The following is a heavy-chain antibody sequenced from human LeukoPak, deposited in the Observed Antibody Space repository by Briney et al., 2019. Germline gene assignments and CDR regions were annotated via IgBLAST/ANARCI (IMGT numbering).Heavy chain of an antibody. V-gene: IGHV1-69*01. D-gene: IGHD5-18*01. CDR2: IIPIFGTA. J-gene: IGHJ4*02. CDR1: GGTFSSYA. CDR3: AREGGIGTAMAIDY. Sequence: SVKVSCKASGGTFSSYAISWVRQAPGQGLEWMGGIIPIFGTANYAQKFQGRVTITADESTSTAYMELSSLRSEDTAVYYCAREGGIGTAMAIDYWGQGTLVTVSS.